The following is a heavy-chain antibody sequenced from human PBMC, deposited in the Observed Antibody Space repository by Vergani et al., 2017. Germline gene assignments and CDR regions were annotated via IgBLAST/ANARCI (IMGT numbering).Heavy chain of an antibody. J-gene: IGHJ6*02. CDR3: ATRDYYYGSGSYYDYYYYGMDV. CDR1: GFTVSSNY. Sequence: EVQLVETGGGLIQPGGSLRLSCAASGFTVSSNYMSWVRQAPGKGLEWVSVIYSGGSTYYADSVKGRFTISRDNSKNTLYLQMNSLRAEDTAVYYCATRDYYYGSGSYYDYYYYGMDVWGQGTTVTVSS. V-gene: IGHV3-53*02. CDR2: IYSGGST. D-gene: IGHD3-10*01.